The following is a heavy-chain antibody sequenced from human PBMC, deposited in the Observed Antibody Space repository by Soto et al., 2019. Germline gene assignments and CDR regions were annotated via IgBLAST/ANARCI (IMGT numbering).Heavy chain of an antibody. D-gene: IGHD3-16*02. CDR1: GFTFSDYY. V-gene: IGHV3-11*01. J-gene: IGHJ4*02. CDR2: ISSSGSTI. CDR3: ARETYDYLWGSYRYYCFDY. Sequence: VQLVESGGGLVKPGGSLRLSCAASGFTFSDYYMSWIRQAPGKGLEWVSYISSSGSTIYYADSVKGRFTISRDNAKNSLSLQMNSLGAEDAAVYYCARETYDYLWGSYRYYCFDYWGQGTLVTVSS.